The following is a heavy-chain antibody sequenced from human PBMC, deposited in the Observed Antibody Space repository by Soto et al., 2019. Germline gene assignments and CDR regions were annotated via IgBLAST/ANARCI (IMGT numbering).Heavy chain of an antibody. CDR1: GFTFSSYA. CDR2: ISGSGGST. Sequence: GGSLRLSCAASGFTFSSYAMSWVRQAPGKGLEWVSAISGSGGSTYYADSVKGRFTISRDNSKNTLYLQMNSLRAEDTAVYYCAKEVGRCSGGSCYSKSLDYWGQGTLVTVSS. V-gene: IGHV3-23*01. CDR3: AKEVGRCSGGSCYSKSLDY. D-gene: IGHD2-15*01. J-gene: IGHJ4*02.